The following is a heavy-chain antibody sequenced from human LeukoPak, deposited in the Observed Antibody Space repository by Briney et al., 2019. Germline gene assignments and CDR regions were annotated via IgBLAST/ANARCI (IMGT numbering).Heavy chain of an antibody. CDR2: IYHSGST. J-gene: IGHJ4*02. V-gene: IGHV4-38-2*01. Sequence: PSETLSLTCAVSGYSISSGYYWGWIRPPPGKGLEWIGSIYHSGSTYYNPSLKSRVTISVDTSKNQFSLKLSSVTAADTAVYYCARTMDTAEDYWGQGTLVTVSS. CDR1: GYSISSGYY. CDR3: ARTMDTAEDY. D-gene: IGHD5-18*01.